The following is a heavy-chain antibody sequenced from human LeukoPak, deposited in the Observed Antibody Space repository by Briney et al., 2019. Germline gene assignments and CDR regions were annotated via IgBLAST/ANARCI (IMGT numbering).Heavy chain of an antibody. CDR1: GGSISSYY. V-gene: IGHV4-59*08. Sequence: SSETLSLTCTVSGGSISSYYWSWIRQPPGKGLEWIGYIYYSGSTNYNPSLKSRVTISVDTSKNQFSLTLSSVTAADTAVYYCAKRNAENYDSSGYPLYYFDYWGQGILVTVSS. D-gene: IGHD3-22*01. CDR3: AKRNAENYDSSGYPLYYFDY. CDR2: IYYSGST. J-gene: IGHJ4*02.